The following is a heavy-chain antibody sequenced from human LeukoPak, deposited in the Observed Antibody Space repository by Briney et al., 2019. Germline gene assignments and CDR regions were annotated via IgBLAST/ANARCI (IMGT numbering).Heavy chain of an antibody. CDR1: GFTFSSDG. Sequence: GGSLRLSCAASGFTFSSDGMHWVRQALGKGLKWVAVISYDGSHKYYADFVKGRFTISRDNSKNTLYLQMNSLRAEDTAVYYCAKDAGYSGSYWRPFDYWGQGTLVTVSS. CDR3: AKDAGYSGSYWRPFDY. J-gene: IGHJ4*02. D-gene: IGHD1-26*01. CDR2: ISYDGSHK. V-gene: IGHV3-30*18.